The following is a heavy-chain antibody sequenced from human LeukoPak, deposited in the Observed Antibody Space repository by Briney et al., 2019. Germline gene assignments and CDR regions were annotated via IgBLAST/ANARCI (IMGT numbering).Heavy chain of an antibody. D-gene: IGHD3-16*01. Sequence: SETLSLTCTVSGGSISSYYWSWIRQPAGKGLEWIGYIFYSGTTNYNPSLKSRVTISVDTSKNQFSLNLTSVTAADTAVYYCARHGGFSYYFDYWGQGTLVTVSS. J-gene: IGHJ4*02. CDR2: IFYSGTT. V-gene: IGHV4-59*08. CDR3: ARHGGFSYYFDY. CDR1: GGSISSYY.